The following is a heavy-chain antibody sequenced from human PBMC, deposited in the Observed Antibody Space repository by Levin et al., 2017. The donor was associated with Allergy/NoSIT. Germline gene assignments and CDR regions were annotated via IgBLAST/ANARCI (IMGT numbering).Heavy chain of an antibody. Sequence: GESLKISCKASGYTFTSYYMHWVRQAPGQGLEWMGIINPSGGSTSYAQKFQGRVTMTRDTSTSTVYMELSSLRSEDTAVYYCARNGPGGDQEPNWFDPWGQGTLVTVSS. J-gene: IGHJ5*02. CDR3: ARNGPGGDQEPNWFDP. D-gene: IGHD2-21*02. V-gene: IGHV1-46*01. CDR1: GYTFTSYY. CDR2: INPSGGST.